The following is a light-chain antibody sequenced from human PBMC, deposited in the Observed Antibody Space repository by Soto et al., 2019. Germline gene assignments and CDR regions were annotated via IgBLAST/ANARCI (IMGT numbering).Light chain of an antibody. CDR1: QSVSSY. J-gene: IGKJ2*01. CDR2: DAS. CDR3: QQRSTWPAYT. Sequence: ELVLTQSPATLSLSPGERATLSCRASQSVSSYLAWYQQKPGQAPRLLIYDASNRATGIPARFSGSGSGTDFTLTISSPEPEDFAVYYCQQRSTWPAYTFGQGTKLEIK. V-gene: IGKV3-11*01.